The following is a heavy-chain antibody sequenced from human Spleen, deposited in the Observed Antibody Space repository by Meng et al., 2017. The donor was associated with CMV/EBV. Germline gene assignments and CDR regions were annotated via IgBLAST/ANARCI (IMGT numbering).Heavy chain of an antibody. J-gene: IGHJ4*02. CDR1: GLNFYTYT. CDR2: ISSSSIYI. V-gene: IGHV3-21*01. D-gene: IGHD4-17*01. CDR3: ARADYGDYIDY. Sequence: SCAASGLNFYTYTMNWVRQAPGKGLEWVSSISSSSIYIYYADSVKGRFTISRDNAKNSLYLHLDSLRVEDTAVYYCARADYGDYIDYWGQGTLVTVSS.